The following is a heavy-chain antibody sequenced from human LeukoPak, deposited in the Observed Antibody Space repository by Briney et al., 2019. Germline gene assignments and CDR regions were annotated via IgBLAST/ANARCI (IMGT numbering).Heavy chain of an antibody. CDR2: ISYDGSNK. CDR1: GFTFSSYA. CDR3: ARDRTAMPYWYFDL. V-gene: IGHV3-30-3*01. D-gene: IGHD5-18*01. J-gene: IGHJ2*01. Sequence: PGGSLRLSCAASGFTFSSYAMHWVRQAPGKGREWVAVISYDGSNKYYADSVKGRFTISRDNSKNTLYLQMNSLRAEDTAVYYCARDRTAMPYWYFDLWGRGTLVTVSS.